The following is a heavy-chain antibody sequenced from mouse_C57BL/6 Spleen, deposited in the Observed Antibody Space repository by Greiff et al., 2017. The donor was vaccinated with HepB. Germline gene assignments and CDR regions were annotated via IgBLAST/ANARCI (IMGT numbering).Heavy chain of an antibody. J-gene: IGHJ3*01. D-gene: IGHD4-1*01. V-gene: IGHV5-6*01. Sequence: EVHLVESGGDLVKPGGSLKLSCAASGFTFSSYGMSWVRQTPDKRLEWVATISSGGSYTYYPDSVKGRFTISRDNAKNTLYLQMSSLKSEDTAMYYCASLTGSVFAYWGQGTLVTVSA. CDR2: ISSGGSYT. CDR1: GFTFSSYG. CDR3: ASLTGSVFAY.